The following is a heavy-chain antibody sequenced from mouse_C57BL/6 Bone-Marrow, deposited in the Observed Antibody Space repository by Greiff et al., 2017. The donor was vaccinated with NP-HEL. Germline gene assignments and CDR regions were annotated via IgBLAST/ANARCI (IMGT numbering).Heavy chain of an antibody. CDR2: IDPSDSYT. Sequence: VQLQQPGAELVMPGASVKLSCKASSYTFTSYWMHWVKQRPGQGLEWIGEIDPSDSYTNYNQKFKGKSTLTVDKSSSTAYMQLSSLTSEDSAVYYCARGYYYGILWGQGTLVTVSA. V-gene: IGHV1-69*01. J-gene: IGHJ3*01. CDR3: ARGYYYGIL. CDR1: SYTFTSYW. D-gene: IGHD1-1*01.